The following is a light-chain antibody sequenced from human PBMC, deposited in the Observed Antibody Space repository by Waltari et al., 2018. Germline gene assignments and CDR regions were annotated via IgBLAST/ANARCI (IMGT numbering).Light chain of an antibody. CDR3: QTGGHGTWV. Sequence: QLVVTQSPSASAPLGASVKLTCTLSSGHSSNVIAWLQHRPEKGPRYLMKVNSDGSHSKGDEIPDRFSGSSSGAARYLTISSVQSDEEADYYCQTGGHGTWVFGGGTKLTVL. V-gene: IGLV4-69*01. J-gene: IGLJ3*02. CDR2: VNSDGSH. CDR1: SGHSSNV.